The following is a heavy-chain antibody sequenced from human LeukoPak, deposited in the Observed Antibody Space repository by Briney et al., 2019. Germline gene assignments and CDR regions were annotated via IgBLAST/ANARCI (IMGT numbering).Heavy chain of an antibody. D-gene: IGHD3-3*01. Sequence: PGGSLRLSCAASGFTFCDYNMRWIRQAPGKGLEWVSSISRSGSTKYYADSVKGRFTISRDNAKNSLYLQVNSLRAEDTAVYYCARGSRFGVVGRDAFDIWGQGTVVTVSS. J-gene: IGHJ3*02. CDR1: GFTFCDYN. CDR3: ARGSRFGVVGRDAFDI. V-gene: IGHV3-11*04. CDR2: ISRSGSTK.